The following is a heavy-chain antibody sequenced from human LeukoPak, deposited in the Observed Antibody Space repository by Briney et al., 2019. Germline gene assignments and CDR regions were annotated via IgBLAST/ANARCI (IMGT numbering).Heavy chain of an antibody. V-gene: IGHV4-61*02. CDR2: IYTSGST. J-gene: IGHJ5*02. D-gene: IGHD2-15*01. Sequence: PSETLSLTCTVSGGSISSGSYYWSWIRQPAGKGLEWIGRIYTSGSTNYNPSLKSRFTISVDTSKNQFSLKLSSVTAADTAVYYCARRLGYCSGGSCYPTNNWFDPWGQGTLVTVSS. CDR1: GGSISSGSYY. CDR3: ARRLGYCSGGSCYPTNNWFDP.